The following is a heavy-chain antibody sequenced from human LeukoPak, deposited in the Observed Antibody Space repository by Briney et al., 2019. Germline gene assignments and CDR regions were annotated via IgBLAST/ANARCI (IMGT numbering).Heavy chain of an antibody. CDR2: VHYSGTA. CDR1: GGSISSYY. CDR3: ARVDWGYSSFDY. V-gene: IGHV4-59*01. J-gene: IGHJ4*02. D-gene: IGHD5-18*01. Sequence: SETLSLTCTVSGGSISSYYWSWIRQPPGKGLEWIGNVHYSGTANYNPSLESRAAIFVATSKNQFSLNLTSVVAADTAIHYCARVDWGYSSFDYWGQGTPVTVSS.